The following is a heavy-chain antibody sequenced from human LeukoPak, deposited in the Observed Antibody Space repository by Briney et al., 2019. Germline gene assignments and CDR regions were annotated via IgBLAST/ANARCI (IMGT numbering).Heavy chain of an antibody. V-gene: IGHV3-73*01. D-gene: IGHD3-10*01. J-gene: IGHJ6*02. CDR2: IRSKANNYAT. CDR1: GFTFSGSA. CDR3: TRHSGGDYYYYYGMDV. Sequence: GGSLRLSCEASGFTFSGSAIHWVRQASGNGLEWVGRIRSKANNYATTYAASVKGRFTISRDDSKNTAYLEMSSLKTEDTAVYFCTRHSGGDYYYYYGMDVWGQGTTVTVSS.